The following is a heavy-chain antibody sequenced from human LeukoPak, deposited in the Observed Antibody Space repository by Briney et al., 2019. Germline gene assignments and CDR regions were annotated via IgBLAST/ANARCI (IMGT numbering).Heavy chain of an antibody. Sequence: GGSLRLSCAVSGITLSNYGMSWVRQAPGKGLEWVAGISDSGGRTNYADSVKGRFTISRDNLKNTIQMNSLRAEDTAVYFCAKRGVVTRVILVGFHKEAYYFDSWGQGALVTVSS. CDR3: AKRGVVTRVILVGFHKEAYYFDS. CDR1: GITLSNYG. V-gene: IGHV3-23*01. J-gene: IGHJ4*02. D-gene: IGHD3-22*01. CDR2: ISDSGGRT.